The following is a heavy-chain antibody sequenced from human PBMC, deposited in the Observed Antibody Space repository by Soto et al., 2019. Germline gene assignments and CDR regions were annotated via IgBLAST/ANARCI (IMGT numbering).Heavy chain of an antibody. Sequence: GGSLRLSCAASGFTFSSYAMSWVRQAPGKGLEWVSAISGSGGSTYYADSVKGRFTISRDNSKNTLYLQMNSLRAEDTAVYYCAKRPAAIRGSYYYCGMDVWGQGTTFTVSS. V-gene: IGHV3-23*01. CDR1: GFTFSSYA. D-gene: IGHD2-2*02. CDR2: ISGSGGST. J-gene: IGHJ6*02. CDR3: AKRPAAIRGSYYYCGMDV.